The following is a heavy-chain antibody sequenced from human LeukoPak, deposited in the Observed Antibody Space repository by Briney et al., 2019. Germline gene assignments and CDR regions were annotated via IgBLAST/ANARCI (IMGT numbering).Heavy chain of an antibody. CDR2: IKQDGSEK. Sequence: GGSLRLSCAASGFTFGSYWMSWVRQAPGKGLEWVANIKQDGSEKYYVDSVKGRFTISRDNAKNSLYLQMNRLRAETTAVYYCARATGYIAAAGADYYYYYMDVWGKGTTVTVSS. J-gene: IGHJ6*03. V-gene: IGHV3-7*01. CDR1: GFTFGSYW. CDR3: ARATGYIAAAGADYYYYYMDV. D-gene: IGHD6-13*01.